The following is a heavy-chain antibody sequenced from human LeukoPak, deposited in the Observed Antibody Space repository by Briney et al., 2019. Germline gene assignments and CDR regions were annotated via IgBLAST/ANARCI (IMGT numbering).Heavy chain of an antibody. CDR1: GGSISSGDYY. D-gene: IGHD3-22*01. Sequence: SETLSLTCTVSGGSISSGDYYWSWIRQPPGKGLEWIGYIYYSGSTYYNPSLKSRVTISVDTSKNLFSLKLSSVTAADTAVYYCARAPDYYYDSSGYPRIYFDYWGQGTLVTVSS. J-gene: IGHJ4*02. V-gene: IGHV4-30-4*08. CDR2: IYYSGST. CDR3: ARAPDYYYDSSGYPRIYFDY.